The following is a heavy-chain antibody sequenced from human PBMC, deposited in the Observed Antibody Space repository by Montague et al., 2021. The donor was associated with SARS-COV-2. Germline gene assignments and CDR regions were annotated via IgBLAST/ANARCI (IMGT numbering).Heavy chain of an antibody. V-gene: IGHV4-59*01. D-gene: IGHD1-1*01. CDR3: ARAQNTCFIANCVNYFEV. CDR2: VHYTGST. CDR1: GGSISSYY. J-gene: IGHJ4*02. Sequence: SETLSLTCEVSGGSISSYYWSWIRQSPGKGLEWIGYVHYTGSTKYNPSLKTRVTLSLDTPKKHCSLKLKSVTAADTAVYYCARAQNTCFIANCVNYFEVWGRESWSPSPQ.